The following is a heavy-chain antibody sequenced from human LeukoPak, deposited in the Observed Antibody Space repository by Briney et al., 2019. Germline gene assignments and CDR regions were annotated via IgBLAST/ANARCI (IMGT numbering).Heavy chain of an antibody. J-gene: IGHJ6*02. CDR1: GFTFSSYA. V-gene: IGHV3-30-3*01. Sequence: GGSLRLSCAASGFTFSSYAMHWVRQAPGKGLEWVAVISYDGSNKYYADSVKGRFTISRDNSKNTLYLQMNSLRAEDTAVYYCARGQSMDYYYYGMDVWGQGTTVTVSS. CDR3: ARGQSMDYYYYGMDV. D-gene: IGHD6-6*01. CDR2: ISYDGSNK.